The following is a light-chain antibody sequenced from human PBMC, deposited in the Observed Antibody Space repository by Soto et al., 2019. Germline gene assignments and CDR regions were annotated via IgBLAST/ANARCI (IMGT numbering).Light chain of an antibody. CDR1: QSVSTY. J-gene: IGKJ5*01. CDR2: DAS. CDR3: QQRTNSLIT. V-gene: IGKV3-11*01. Sequence: EIVLTQSPATLSLSPGERGTLSCRASQSVSTYLAWYQQKPGQAPRLLIYDASKRATGIPVRFSGSGSGTDFTLTISSPEPEDSAVYYCQQRTNSLITFGQGTRLEIK.